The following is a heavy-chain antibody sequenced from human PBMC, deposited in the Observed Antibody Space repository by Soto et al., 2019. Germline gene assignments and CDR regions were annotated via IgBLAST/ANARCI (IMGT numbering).Heavy chain of an antibody. V-gene: IGHV3-23*01. D-gene: IGHD1-7*01. CDR2: IAGNGGDI. J-gene: IGHJ4*02. Sequence: SLRLSCEGSAFTFSNYAMAWVRQAPGKGLEWVSSIAGNGGDISYADSVKGRFTISRDNSKSTLFLQMDSLRAEDTAIYYCAKKYYGNYPFDHWGQGTLVTVSS. CDR1: AFTFSNYA. CDR3: AKKYYGNYPFDH.